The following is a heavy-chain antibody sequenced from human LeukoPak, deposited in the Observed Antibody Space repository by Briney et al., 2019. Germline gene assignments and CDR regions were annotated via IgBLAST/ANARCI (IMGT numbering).Heavy chain of an antibody. J-gene: IGHJ1*01. V-gene: IGHV3-74*01. CDR2: IKSDGST. CDR1: GFTFSSYW. CDR3: ARAPSEIGGYYPEYFRH. D-gene: IGHD3-22*01. Sequence: PGGSLRLSCAASGFTFSSYWMHWVRQAPGKGLVWVSRIKSDGSTNYADSVKGRFTISRDNAKNTLSLQMNSLRAEDTGVYYCARAPSEIGGYYPEYFRHWGQGTLVPVSS.